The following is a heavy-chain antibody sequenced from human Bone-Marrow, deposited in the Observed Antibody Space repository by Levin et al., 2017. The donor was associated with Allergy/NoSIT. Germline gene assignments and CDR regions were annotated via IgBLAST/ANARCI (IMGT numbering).Heavy chain of an antibody. J-gene: IGHJ6*02. V-gene: IGHV3-23*01. CDR3: AKGQAYRYYSIMDV. CDR2: ISGGGGST. D-gene: IGHD3-9*01. Sequence: PGGSLRLSCAVSGVMFRSYAMSWVRQTPGKGLEWVSTISGGGGSTYYADPVNGRFTISRDNSNDTLFLQMNSLRAEDTAVYFCAKGQAYRYYSIMDVWGQGTTVTISS. CDR1: GVMFRSYA.